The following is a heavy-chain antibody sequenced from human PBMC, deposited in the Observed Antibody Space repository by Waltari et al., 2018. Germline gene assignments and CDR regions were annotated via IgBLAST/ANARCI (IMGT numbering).Heavy chain of an antibody. CDR3: ARDLMRVAGTL. J-gene: IGHJ4*02. CDR2: IKRDASEK. Sequence: QLVESGGGLVQPGGSLRLSCRASGFSFSSSWMTWVRQAPGKGLEWVANIKRDASEKSYVGSVEGRFTISRDNAENSLYLQMNSLRVEDTAVYYCARDLMRVAGTLWGQGTPVTVSS. CDR1: GFSFSSSW. V-gene: IGHV3-7*04. D-gene: IGHD6-13*01.